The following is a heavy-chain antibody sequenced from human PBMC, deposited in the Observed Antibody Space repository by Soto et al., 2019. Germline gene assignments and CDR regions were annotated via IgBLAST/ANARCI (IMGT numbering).Heavy chain of an antibody. Sequence: PSETLSLTCTVSGGSISSGGYYWSWIRQHPGKGLEWIGYIYYSGSTYYNPSLKSRVTISVDTSKNQFSLKLTSLSPDYTAVYYCARLRGDSWFDFWGQGTRVTVSS. CDR3: ARLRGDSWFDF. CDR2: IYYSGST. CDR1: GGSISSGGYY. J-gene: IGHJ5*01. V-gene: IGHV4-31*03.